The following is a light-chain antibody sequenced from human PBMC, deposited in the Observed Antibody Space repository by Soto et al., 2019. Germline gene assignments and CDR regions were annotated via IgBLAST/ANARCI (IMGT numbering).Light chain of an antibody. J-gene: IGLJ3*02. Sequence: QSVLTQPPSVSAAPGQRVTISCSGSSSNIGRHYVAWYQQLPGTAPKLLIYDNNMRPSGIPDRFSGSKSGTSATLAITGLQTVDEADYYCGVWDSTLRVFGGGTKLTVL. CDR2: DNN. CDR1: SSNIGRHY. CDR3: GVWDSTLRV. V-gene: IGLV1-51*01.